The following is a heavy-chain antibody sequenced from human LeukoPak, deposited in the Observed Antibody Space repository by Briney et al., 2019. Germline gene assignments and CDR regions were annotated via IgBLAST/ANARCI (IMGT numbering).Heavy chain of an antibody. Sequence: ASVKVSCKASGYTFTSYGISWVRQAPGQGLEWMGWISAYNGNTNYAQKLQGRVTMTTDTSTSTAYMELRSLRSDDTAVYHCARDRHYTGAHYDSSGYSYWGQGTLVTVSS. CDR2: ISAYNGNT. D-gene: IGHD3-22*01. J-gene: IGHJ4*02. V-gene: IGHV1-18*01. CDR1: GYTFTSYG. CDR3: ARDRHYTGAHYDSSGYSY.